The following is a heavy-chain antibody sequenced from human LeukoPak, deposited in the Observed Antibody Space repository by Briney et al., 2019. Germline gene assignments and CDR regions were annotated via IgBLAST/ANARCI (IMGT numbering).Heavy chain of an antibody. Sequence: KPGGSLRLSCAASGFTFSSYSMNWVRQAPGKGLEWVSSISRSSSYVYYADSVKGRFTISRDNAKNSLYLQMNSLRAEDTAVYYCARALTTGTTGTVYWGQGTLVTVSS. V-gene: IGHV3-21*01. CDR3: ARALTTGTTGTVY. CDR1: GFTFSSYS. D-gene: IGHD4-17*01. J-gene: IGHJ4*02. CDR2: ISRSSSYV.